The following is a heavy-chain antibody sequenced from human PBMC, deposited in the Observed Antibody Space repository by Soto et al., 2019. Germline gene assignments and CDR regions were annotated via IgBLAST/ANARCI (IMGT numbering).Heavy chain of an antibody. Sequence: QVQLVESGGGVVQPGRSLRLSCAASGFTFSSYGMHWVRQAPGKGLEWVAVIWYDGSNKYYADSVKGRFTISRDNSKNTLYLQMNCLRAEDTAVYYCARGAGIVVPAAMGIDYWGQGTLVTVSS. CDR1: GFTFSSYG. CDR2: IWYDGSNK. V-gene: IGHV3-33*01. D-gene: IGHD2-2*01. J-gene: IGHJ4*02. CDR3: ARGAGIVVPAAMGIDY.